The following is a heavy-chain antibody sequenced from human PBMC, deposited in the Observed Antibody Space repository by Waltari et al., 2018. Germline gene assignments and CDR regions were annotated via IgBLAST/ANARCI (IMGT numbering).Heavy chain of an antibody. Sequence: EVQLVESGGGLVQPGGSLRLSCAGSGFPFGFHSMHWIRQAPGKGLEWVSYISASSAAIYYADSVKGRFTISRDNAKNLLFLQMSNLGAEDMAVYYCATEPAPGAGINYWGQGILVTVSS. D-gene: IGHD6-19*01. CDR3: ATEPAPGAGINY. J-gene: IGHJ4*02. CDR1: GFPFGFHS. CDR2: ISASSAAI. V-gene: IGHV3-48*01.